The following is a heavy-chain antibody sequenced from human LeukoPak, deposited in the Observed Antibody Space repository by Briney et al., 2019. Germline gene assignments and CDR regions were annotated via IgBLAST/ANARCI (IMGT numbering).Heavy chain of an antibody. CDR1: GGSISSGGYS. Sequence: SETLSLTCAVSGGSISSGGYSWSWIRQPPGKGLEWIGYIYHSGSTYYNPSLKSRVTISVDRSKNQFSLKLSSVTAADTAVYYCAHSTGDLGPDPWGQGTLVTVSS. D-gene: IGHD7-27*01. J-gene: IGHJ4*02. V-gene: IGHV4-30-2*01. CDR3: AHSTGDLGPDP. CDR2: IYHSGST.